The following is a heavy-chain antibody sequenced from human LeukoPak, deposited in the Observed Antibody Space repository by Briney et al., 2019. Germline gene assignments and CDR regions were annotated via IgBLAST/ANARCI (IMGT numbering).Heavy chain of an antibody. Sequence: GGSLRLSCAASGFTFSSYAMSWVRQAPGKGLEWVSAISGSGGSTYYADSVKGRFTISRDNSKNTLYLQRNSLRAEDTAVYYCAKGPKSTTGFDPWGQGTLVTVSS. D-gene: IGHD1-26*01. CDR2: ISGSGGST. J-gene: IGHJ5*02. V-gene: IGHV3-23*01. CDR3: AKGPKSTTGFDP. CDR1: GFTFSSYA.